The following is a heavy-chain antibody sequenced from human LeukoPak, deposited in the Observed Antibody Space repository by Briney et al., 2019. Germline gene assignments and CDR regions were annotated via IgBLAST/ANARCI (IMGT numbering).Heavy chain of an antibody. V-gene: IGHV4-59*01. CDR1: GGSIGSYY. D-gene: IGHD1-1*01. J-gene: IGHJ6*03. Sequence: PSETLSLTCTVSGGSIGSYYWSWIRQPPGKGLEWIGYIYYSGSTNYNPSLKSRVTISVDTSKNQFSLKLSSVTAADTAVYYCARVTTWPYYYYYMDVWGKGTTVTVSS. CDR2: IYYSGST. CDR3: ARVTTWPYYYYYMDV.